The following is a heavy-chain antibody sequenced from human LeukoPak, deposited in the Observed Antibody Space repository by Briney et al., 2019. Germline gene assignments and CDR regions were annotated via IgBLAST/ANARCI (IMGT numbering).Heavy chain of an antibody. CDR2: VHNSGDT. V-gene: IGHV4-59*01. CDR3: ARWMIAALAFDY. D-gene: IGHD6-13*01. CDR1: GGSFSGYY. J-gene: IGHJ4*02. Sequence: SETLSLTCAVYGGSFSGYYWGRIRQPPGKGLEWIGYVHNSGDTNYNPSLRSRVTISLDTSKNDFSLKLSSVTAADTAVYYCARWMIAALAFDYWGQGTLVTVSS.